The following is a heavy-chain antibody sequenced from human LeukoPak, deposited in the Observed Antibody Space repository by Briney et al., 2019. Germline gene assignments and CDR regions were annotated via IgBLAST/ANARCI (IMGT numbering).Heavy chain of an antibody. CDR2: FDPEDAKT. D-gene: IGHD3-22*01. J-gene: IGHJ4*02. Sequence: ASVRVSCKVSGYTLNELSLHWVRQIPGIGLEWMGGFDPEDAKTIYALKFQGRVTMTEDTSTDTAYMELSSLRFEDTAVYYCTTAPYYDVTGYPYYFEDWGQGTLVTVSS. CDR1: GYTLNELS. V-gene: IGHV1-24*01. CDR3: TTAPYYDVTGYPYYFED.